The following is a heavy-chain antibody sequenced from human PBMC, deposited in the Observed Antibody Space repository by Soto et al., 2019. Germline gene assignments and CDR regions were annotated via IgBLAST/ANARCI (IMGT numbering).Heavy chain of an antibody. V-gene: IGHV1-18*01. D-gene: IGHD4-4*01. J-gene: IGHJ6*02. CDR1: GYTFTSYG. CDR3: ARESDVTYYYYGMDV. Sequence: QVQLVQSGGEVRKPGASVTVSCKASGYTFTSYGISWVRQAPGQGLEWMGWISGYNGKTNYAQKVQYRVTMTTDTSTSTVYLELRSLRFDDTAVYYCARESDVTYYYYGMDVWGQGTTVPVSS. CDR2: ISGYNGKT.